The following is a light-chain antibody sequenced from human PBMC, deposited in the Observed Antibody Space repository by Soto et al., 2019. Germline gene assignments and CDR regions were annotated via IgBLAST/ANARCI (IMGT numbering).Light chain of an antibody. V-gene: IGKV1-5*03. Sequence: DIQMTQSPSTLSASVGDRVTITCRASQSVSDWLAWYQQRPGKAPNLLIYKASFLESGVPSRFSGSGSGTEFTLTISSLQPDDFASYFCQQYSSYPLTFGGGTKVEIK. CDR2: KAS. J-gene: IGKJ4*01. CDR3: QQYSSYPLT. CDR1: QSVSDW.